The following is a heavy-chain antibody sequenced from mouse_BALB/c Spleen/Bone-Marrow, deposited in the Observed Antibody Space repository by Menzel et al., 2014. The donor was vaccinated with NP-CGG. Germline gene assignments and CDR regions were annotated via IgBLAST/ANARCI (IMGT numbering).Heavy chain of an antibody. CDR2: INPSNGGT. CDR1: GYTFTSYY. CDR3: TRSYYGNYFDV. J-gene: IGHJ1*01. D-gene: IGHD2-1*01. V-gene: IGHV1S81*02. Sequence: QVQLQQSGAELVKPGASVKLSCKASGYTFTSYYMYWVKQRPGQGLEWIGEINPSNGGTNFNEKSKSKATLTVDKSSSTAYMQLSSLTSEDSAVYYCTRSYYGNYFDVWGAGTTVTVSS.